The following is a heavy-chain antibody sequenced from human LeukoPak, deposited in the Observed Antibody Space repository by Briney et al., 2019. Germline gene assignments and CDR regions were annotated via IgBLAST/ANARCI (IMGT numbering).Heavy chain of an antibody. V-gene: IGHV1-2*02. CDR1: GYTFTGYY. J-gene: IGHJ4*02. D-gene: IGHD3-10*01. CDR2: INPNSGGT. Sequence: ASVNVSCKASGYTFTGYYMHWVRQAPGQGLEWMGWINPNSGGTNYAQKFQGRVTMTRDTSISTAYMELSRLRSDDTAVYYCARLTYYYGSGSYFDYWGQGTLVTVSS. CDR3: ARLTYYYGSGSYFDY.